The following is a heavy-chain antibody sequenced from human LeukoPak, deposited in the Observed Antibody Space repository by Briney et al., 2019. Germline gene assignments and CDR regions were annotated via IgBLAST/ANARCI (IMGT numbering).Heavy chain of an antibody. D-gene: IGHD4-17*01. Sequence: SETLSLTCTVSGGSISSYYWSWIRQPPGKGLEWIGYICYSGSTNYNPSLKSRVTISVDTSKNQFSLKLSSVTAADTAVYYCARETSGDYATAFDYWGQGTLLTVSS. CDR1: GGSISSYY. CDR3: ARETSGDYATAFDY. J-gene: IGHJ4*02. CDR2: ICYSGST. V-gene: IGHV4-59*01.